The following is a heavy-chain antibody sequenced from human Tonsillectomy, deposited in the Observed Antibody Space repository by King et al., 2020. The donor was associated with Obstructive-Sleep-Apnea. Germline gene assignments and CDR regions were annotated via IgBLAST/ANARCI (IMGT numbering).Heavy chain of an antibody. CDR1: GYSFTNYW. CDR2: IDPSDSYT. V-gene: IGHV5-10-1*03. D-gene: IGHD3-22*01. CDR3: ARQKPDYYDSSGYYYGDAFDI. J-gene: IGHJ3*02. Sequence: DQLVQSGAEVKKPGESLRISCKGSGYSFTNYWISWVRQMPGKGLEWMGKIDPSDSYTNYSPSFQGHVIISADKSISTAYLQWSSLKASDTAMYYCARQKPDYYDSSGYYYGDAFDIWGQGTMVTVSS.